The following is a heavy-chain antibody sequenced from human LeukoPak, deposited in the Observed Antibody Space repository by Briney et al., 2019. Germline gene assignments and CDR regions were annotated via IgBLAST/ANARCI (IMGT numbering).Heavy chain of an antibody. Sequence: PSETLSLTCTVSGDPISSHSDYKWTWIRQPPGKGLEWIGYVYHNGNINYNPFLGSRLTISVDTSKNQFSLRLTSVTAADTAVYFCAREYSAFDHWGRGTLVTVSS. CDR1: GDPISSHSDY. J-gene: IGHJ4*01. D-gene: IGHD4-11*01. V-gene: IGHV4-61*08. CDR3: AREYSAFDH. CDR2: VYHNGNI.